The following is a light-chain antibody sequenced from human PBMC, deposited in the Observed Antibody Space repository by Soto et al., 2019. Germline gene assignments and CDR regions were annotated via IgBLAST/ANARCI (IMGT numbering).Light chain of an antibody. CDR1: SSDVGSYNR. CDR2: EVR. J-gene: IGLJ2*01. V-gene: IGLV2-18*02. CDR3: SSYTSSSTLV. Sequence: QSALTQPPSVSGSPGQSVTISCTGTSSDVGSYNRVSWYQQPPGTAPKLMIYEVRNRPSGVPDRFSGSKSGNTASLTISGLQAEDEADYSCSSYTSSSTLVFGGGTKLTVL.